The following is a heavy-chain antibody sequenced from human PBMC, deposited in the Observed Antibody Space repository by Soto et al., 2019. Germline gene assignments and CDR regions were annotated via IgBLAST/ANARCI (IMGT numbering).Heavy chain of an antibody. D-gene: IGHD5-12*01. CDR1: GGTFSSYA. J-gene: IGHJ3*02. CDR2: IIPIFGTA. V-gene: IGHV1-69*13. Sequence: SVKVSCKASGGTFSSYAISWVRQAPGQGLEWMGGIIPIFGTANYAQKFQGRVTITADESTSTAYMELSSLRSEDTAVYYCARDWGRDGYNFLDSGPGNAFDIWGQGTMVTVSS. CDR3: ARDWGRDGYNFLDSGPGNAFDI.